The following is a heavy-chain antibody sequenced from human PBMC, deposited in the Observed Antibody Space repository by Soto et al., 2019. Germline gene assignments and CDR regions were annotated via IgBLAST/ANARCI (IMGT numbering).Heavy chain of an antibody. CDR2: IYYSGSS. D-gene: IGHD3-10*01. V-gene: IGHV4-31*03. J-gene: IGHJ4*02. CDR3: ARAAPYGSGIQRIDY. CDR1: GASISSGGYY. Sequence: QVQLQESGPGLVKPSQTLSLTCTVSGASISSGGYYWKWIRQHPGKGLEWIGYIYYSGSSYYNPSLKRRVPISVDTSRNQFSLKLSSVTAADTAVYYCARAAPYGSGIQRIDYWGQGTLVTVSS.